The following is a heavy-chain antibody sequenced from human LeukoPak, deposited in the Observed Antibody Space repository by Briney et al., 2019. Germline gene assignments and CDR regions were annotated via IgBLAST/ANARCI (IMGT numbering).Heavy chain of an antibody. CDR3: ARSARDYAWFDP. Sequence: SETLSLTCTVSGGSISSSSYYWGWIRQPPRKGLEWIGSIYYSGSTYYNPSLKSRVTISVDTSKNQFSLKLSSVTAADTAVYYCARSARDYAWFDPWGQGTLVTVSS. V-gene: IGHV4-39*01. CDR2: IYYSGST. CDR1: GGSISSSSYY. D-gene: IGHD4-17*01. J-gene: IGHJ5*02.